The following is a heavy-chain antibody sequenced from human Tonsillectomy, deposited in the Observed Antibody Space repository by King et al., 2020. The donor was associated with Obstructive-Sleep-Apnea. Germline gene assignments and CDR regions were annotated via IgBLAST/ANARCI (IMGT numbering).Heavy chain of an antibody. V-gene: IGHV4-30-4*07. J-gene: IGHJ4*02. Sequence: QLQESGPGLVKPSQTLSLTCAVSGGSISSGAYSWNWIRQPPGKGLEWIGYIYYGGSTYHNPSLKSRITISIDTFENQFSLRLNSVTAADTAVYYCAREYCSGGSCSLDYWGQGTLVTVSS. CDR2: IYYGGST. CDR3: AREYCSGGSCSLDY. CDR1: GGSISSGAYS. D-gene: IGHD2-15*01.